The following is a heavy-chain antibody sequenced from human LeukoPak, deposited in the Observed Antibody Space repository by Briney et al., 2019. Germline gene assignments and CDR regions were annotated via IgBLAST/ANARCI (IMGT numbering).Heavy chain of an antibody. CDR2: ILSDESKE. CDR3: ARDRDGTFDY. V-gene: IGHV3-33*01. Sequence: GGSLRLSCVAPGFTFSSYGMHWVRQAPGKGLEWVAVILSDESKEFYTDSVKGRFTISRDNSKNTLYLQMNSLRAEDTAVYYCARDRDGTFDYWGQGTLVTVSS. CDR1: GFTFSSYG. J-gene: IGHJ4*02.